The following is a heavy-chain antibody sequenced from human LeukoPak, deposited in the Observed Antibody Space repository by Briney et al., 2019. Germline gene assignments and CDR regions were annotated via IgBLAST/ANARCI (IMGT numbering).Heavy chain of an antibody. V-gene: IGHV3-30*04. D-gene: IGHD6-13*01. J-gene: IGHJ4*02. Sequence: GGSLRLSCAASGFTFSSYAMHWVRQAPGKGLEWVAVISNDGRDKHYADSVKGRFTISRDSSRNTLYLQMNSLRTEDTALYYCARDVVEAAAVYFFDYWGQGTLVTVSS. CDR3: ARDVVEAAAVYFFDY. CDR1: GFTFSSYA. CDR2: ISNDGRDK.